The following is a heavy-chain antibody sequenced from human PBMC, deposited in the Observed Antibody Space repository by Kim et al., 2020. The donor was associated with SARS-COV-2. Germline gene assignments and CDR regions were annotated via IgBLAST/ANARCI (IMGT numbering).Heavy chain of an antibody. J-gene: IGHJ4*02. Sequence: YEQKFQGRVTMTRNTSISTAYMELSSLRSEDTAVYYCARDDQKGNLEVDYWGQGTLVTVSS. D-gene: IGHD1-1*01. CDR3: ARDDQKGNLEVDY. V-gene: IGHV1-8*01.